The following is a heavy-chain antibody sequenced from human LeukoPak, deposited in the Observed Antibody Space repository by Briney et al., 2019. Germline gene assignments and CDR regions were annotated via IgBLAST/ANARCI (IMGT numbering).Heavy chain of an antibody. CDR1: GYTFTSYG. D-gene: IGHD1-26*01. CDR3: ARDGVRELTSPDAFDI. Sequence: GASGKVSCKASGYTFTSYGISWGGQAPGQGLEGRGWIRPYNGNTNYAQKLQGRVTMTTDTSTSTAYMELRSLRSDDTAVYYCARDGVRELTSPDAFDIWGQGTMVTVSS. V-gene: IGHV1-18*01. J-gene: IGHJ3*02. CDR2: IRPYNGNT.